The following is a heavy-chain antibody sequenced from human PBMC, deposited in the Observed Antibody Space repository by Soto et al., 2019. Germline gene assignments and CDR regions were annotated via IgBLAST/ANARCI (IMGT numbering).Heavy chain of an antibody. CDR1: GFTVSSNY. CDR3: ARGSSGYGYDAFDI. Sequence: ESGGGLVQPGGSLRLSCAASGFTVSSNYMSWVRQAPGKGLEWVSVIYSGGSTYYADSVKGRFTISRHNSKNTLYLQMNSLRAEDTAVYYCARGSSGYGYDAFDIWGQGTMVTVSS. V-gene: IGHV3-53*04. J-gene: IGHJ3*02. D-gene: IGHD5-12*01. CDR2: IYSGGST.